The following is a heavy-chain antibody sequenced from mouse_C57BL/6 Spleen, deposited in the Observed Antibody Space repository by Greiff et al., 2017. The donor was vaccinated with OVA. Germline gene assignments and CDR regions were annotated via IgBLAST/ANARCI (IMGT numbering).Heavy chain of an antibody. V-gene: IGHV1-52*01. D-gene: IGHD1-1*01. CDR2: IDPSDSET. J-gene: IGHJ2*01. CDR3: ARDYYGSSSPFDY. Sequence: QVQLQQPGAELVRPGSSVKLPSTPPFYTFTIYLMHWVKQRPIQGLEWIGNIDPSDSETHYNQKFKDKATLTVDKSSSTAYMQLSSLTSEDSAVYYCARDYYGSSSPFDYWGQGTTLTVSS. CDR1: FYTFTIYL.